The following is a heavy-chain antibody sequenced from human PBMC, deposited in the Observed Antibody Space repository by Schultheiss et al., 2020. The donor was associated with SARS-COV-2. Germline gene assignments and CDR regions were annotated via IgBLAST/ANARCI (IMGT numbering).Heavy chain of an antibody. Sequence: GESLKISCAASGFTFDDYGMSWVRQAPGKGLEWVSGINWNGGSTGYADSVKGRFTISRDNAKNSLYLQMNSLRAEDTALYYCAREGCSGGSCYSNNAFDIWGQGTMVIVSS. CDR1: GFTFDDYG. CDR3: AREGCSGGSCYSNNAFDI. V-gene: IGHV3-20*04. CDR2: INWNGGST. J-gene: IGHJ3*02. D-gene: IGHD2-15*01.